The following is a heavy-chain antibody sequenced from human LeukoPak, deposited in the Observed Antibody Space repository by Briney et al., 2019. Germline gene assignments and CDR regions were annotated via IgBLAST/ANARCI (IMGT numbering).Heavy chain of an antibody. D-gene: IGHD5-18*01. CDR3: ARASQLWFTPYDY. Sequence: SETLSLTCAVYGGSFSGYYWSWIRQPPGKGLEWIGEINHSGSTNYNPSLKSRVTISVDTSKNQFSLKLSSVTAADTAVYYCARASQLWFTPYDYWGQGTLVTVSS. CDR1: GGSFSGYY. CDR2: INHSGST. J-gene: IGHJ4*02. V-gene: IGHV4-34*01.